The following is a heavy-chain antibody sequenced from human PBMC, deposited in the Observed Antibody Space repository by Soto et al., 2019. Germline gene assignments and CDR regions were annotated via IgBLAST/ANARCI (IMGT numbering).Heavy chain of an antibody. CDR3: NTAQYYDILTGP. CDR2: IKSKTDGGTT. J-gene: IGHJ5*02. Sequence: GGSLRLSCAASGFTFSNAWMSWVRQAPGKGLEWVGRIKSKTDGGTTDYAAPVKGRFTIPRDDSKNTLYLQMNSLKTEDTAVYHCNTAQYYDILTGPWGQGTLVTVSS. D-gene: IGHD3-9*01. CDR1: GFTFSNAW. V-gene: IGHV3-15*01.